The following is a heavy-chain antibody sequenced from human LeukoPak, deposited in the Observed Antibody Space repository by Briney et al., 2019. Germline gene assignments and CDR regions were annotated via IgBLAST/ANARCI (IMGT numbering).Heavy chain of an antibody. J-gene: IGHJ4*02. CDR1: GFTFSSYG. CDR3: AKERLRFLEWLFDY. D-gene: IGHD3-3*01. CDR2: ISYDGSNK. Sequence: GGSLRLSCAASGFTFSSYGMHWVRQAPGKGLEWVAVISYDGSNKYYADSVKGRFTISRDNSKITLYLQMNSLRAEDTAVYYCAKERLRFLEWLFDYWGQGTLVTVSS. V-gene: IGHV3-30*18.